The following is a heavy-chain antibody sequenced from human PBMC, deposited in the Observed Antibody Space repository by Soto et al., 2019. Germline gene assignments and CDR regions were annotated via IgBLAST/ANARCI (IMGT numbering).Heavy chain of an antibody. Sequence: QVQLVQSGAEVKKPGSSVRVSCKASGDTFTFYSINWVRQAPGLGLEWMGRINPILSMSNYAPRFQGRVTMTADKSTSTAYMELSSLRSEDTAMYYCASSYGSGYRAVDYWGQGALVTVSS. CDR3: ASSYGSGYRAVDY. J-gene: IGHJ4*02. D-gene: IGHD3-10*01. V-gene: IGHV1-69*02. CDR2: INPILSMS. CDR1: GDTFTFYS.